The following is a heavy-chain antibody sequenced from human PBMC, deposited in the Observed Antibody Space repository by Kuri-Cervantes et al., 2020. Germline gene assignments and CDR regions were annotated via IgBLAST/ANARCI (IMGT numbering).Heavy chain of an antibody. CDR2: ISYDGSNK. D-gene: IGHD5-24*01. J-gene: IGHJ4*02. V-gene: IGHV3-33*05. Sequence: GESLKISCAASGFTFSSYGMHWVRQAPGKGLEWVAVISYDGSNKYYADSVKGRFTISRDNSKNTLYLQMNSLKTEDTAVYYCWGGNRDGGYWGQGTLVTVSS. CDR1: GFTFSSYG. CDR3: WGGNRDGGY.